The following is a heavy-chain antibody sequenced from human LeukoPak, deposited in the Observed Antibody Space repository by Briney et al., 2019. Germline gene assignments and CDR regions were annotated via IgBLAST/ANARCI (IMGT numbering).Heavy chain of an antibody. V-gene: IGHV3-30*18. Sequence: PGGSLRLSCEASGFTFSSYAMHWVRQAPGRGLEWVAVISYDGTYQSSADSVKGRFTISRDVSKNTPYLQMNSLRAEDTALYYCTKTGSSWHYFDSWGQGTLVTVSS. CDR1: GFTFSSYA. J-gene: IGHJ4*02. CDR3: TKTGSSWHYFDS. D-gene: IGHD2-15*01. CDR2: ISYDGTYQ.